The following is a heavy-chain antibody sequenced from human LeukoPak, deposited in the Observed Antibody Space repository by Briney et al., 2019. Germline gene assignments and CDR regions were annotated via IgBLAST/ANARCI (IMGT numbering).Heavy chain of an antibody. CDR1: GFTVSSNY. CDR3: ARNNDYGGNPFDY. Sequence: GGSLRLSCAASGFTVSSNYMSWVRQAPGKGLEWVSVIYSGGSTYYADSVKGRFTISRDNSKNTLYLQMNSLRAEDTAVYYCARNNDYGGNPFDYWGQGTLVTVSS. D-gene: IGHD4-23*01. V-gene: IGHV3-66*01. J-gene: IGHJ4*02. CDR2: IYSGGST.